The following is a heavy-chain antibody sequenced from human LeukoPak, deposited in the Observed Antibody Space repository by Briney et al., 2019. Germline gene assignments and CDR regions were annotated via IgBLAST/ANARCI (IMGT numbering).Heavy chain of an antibody. CDR3: ARDAFDI. CDR1: GFTFSSYS. CDR2: ISNANSYI. V-gene: IGHV3-21*01. J-gene: IGHJ3*02. Sequence: GGSLRLSCAASGFTFSSYSMNWVRQAPGKGLEWVSCISNANSYIYYADSVKGRFTISRDNAKNSLYLQMNSLRAEDTAVYYCARDAFDIWGQGTMVTVSS.